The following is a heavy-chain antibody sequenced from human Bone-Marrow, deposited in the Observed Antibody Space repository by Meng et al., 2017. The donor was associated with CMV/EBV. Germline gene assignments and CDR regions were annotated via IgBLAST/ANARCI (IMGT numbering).Heavy chain of an antibody. V-gene: IGHV1-69*05. CDR3: ARAYCSSTTCYNRGYYVKGLDV. D-gene: IGHD2-2*02. J-gene: IGHJ5*02. CDR1: GGTFSSYA. CDR2: IIPMFSTA. Sequence: SVKVSCKASGGTFSSYAINWVRQAPGQGLEWMGGIIPMFSTADYAQKFEGRVTITTDESTSTAYMEVTSLRSEDTAVYFCARAYCSSTTCYNRGYYVKGLDVWGQGTLVTVSS.